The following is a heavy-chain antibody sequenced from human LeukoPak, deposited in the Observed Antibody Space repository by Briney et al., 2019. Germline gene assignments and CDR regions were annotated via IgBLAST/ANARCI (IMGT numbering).Heavy chain of an antibody. CDR2: IIPIFGTA. Sequence: SVKVSCKASGGTFSSYAISWVRQAPGQGLEWMGRIIPIFGTANYAQKFQGRVTITADESTSTAYMELSSLRSEDTAVYYCAYPSGDIVVVPAAMESGMDVWGKGATVTVSS. CDR3: AYPSGDIVVVPAAMESGMDV. V-gene: IGHV1-69*13. D-gene: IGHD2-2*01. J-gene: IGHJ6*04. CDR1: GGTFSSYA.